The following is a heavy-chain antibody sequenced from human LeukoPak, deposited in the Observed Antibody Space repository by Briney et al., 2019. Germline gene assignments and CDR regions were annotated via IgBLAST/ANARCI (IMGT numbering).Heavy chain of an antibody. CDR3: AKDRYSSSWRGVYYMDV. CDR2: ISGSGGST. D-gene: IGHD6-13*01. V-gene: IGHV3-23*01. J-gene: IGHJ6*03. CDR1: GFTVSSNY. Sequence: GGSLRLSCAASGFTVSSNYMSWVRQAPGKGLEWVSAISGSGGSTYYADSVKGRFTISRDNSKNTLYLQMNSLRAEDTAVYYCAKDRYSSSWRGVYYMDVWGKGTTVTVSS.